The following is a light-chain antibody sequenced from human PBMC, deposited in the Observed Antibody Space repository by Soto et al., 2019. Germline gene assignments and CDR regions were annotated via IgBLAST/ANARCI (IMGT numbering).Light chain of an antibody. CDR3: QQYDNFPPYT. V-gene: IGKV1-33*01. J-gene: IGKJ2*01. Sequence: DLQMTQSPTSLSVSAGDTVTITCQASRDISVYLNWYQHKPGHPPKLLVYDASNLQTGVPSRFSGSGSGTHFTFTITNLQPEDIATYYCQQYDNFPPYTFGQGTKLDIK. CDR1: RDISVY. CDR2: DAS.